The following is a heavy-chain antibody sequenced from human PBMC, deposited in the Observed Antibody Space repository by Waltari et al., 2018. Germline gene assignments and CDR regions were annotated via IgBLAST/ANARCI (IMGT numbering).Heavy chain of an antibody. Sequence: QLQLQESGPGLVKPSETLSLTCTVSGGSISSSSYYWGWIRQPPGKGLEWIGSIYYSGRTYYNPPRKSRFTISVDTSKNQFSLKLSSVTAADTAVYYCARHEGPSTVNDAFDIWGQGTMVTVSS. V-gene: IGHV4-39*01. D-gene: IGHD4-17*01. CDR1: GGSISSSSYY. CDR2: IYYSGRT. CDR3: ARHEGPSTVNDAFDI. J-gene: IGHJ3*02.